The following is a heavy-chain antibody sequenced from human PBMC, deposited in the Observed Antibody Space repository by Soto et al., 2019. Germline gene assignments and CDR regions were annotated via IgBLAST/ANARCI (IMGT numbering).Heavy chain of an antibody. J-gene: IGHJ3*02. CDR2: IYSGGST. CDR1: GFTVSSNY. CDR3: ARESVTGAFDI. D-gene: IGHD2-21*02. V-gene: IGHV3-66*01. Sequence: EVQLVESGGGLVQPGGSLRLSCAASGFTVSSNYMSWVRQAPGKGLERVSVIYSGGSTYYAASVKGRFTISRDNSKNTLYLQMNSLRAEDTAVYYCARESVTGAFDIWGQGTMVTVSS.